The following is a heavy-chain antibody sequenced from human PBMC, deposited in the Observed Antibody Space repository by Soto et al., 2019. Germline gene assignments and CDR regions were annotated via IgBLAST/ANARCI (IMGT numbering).Heavy chain of an antibody. V-gene: IGHV5-51*01. CDR2: MYPGDSDT. Sequence: GESLKISCQSSGYTFSNFWFGWVRQLPGRGLEWVGIMYPGDSDTRYNPSLQGHVTLSVDVTVSTAFLQWRSLETSDTGMYFCARLPRDCNKTSCYYADHWGQGTQVTVSS. J-gene: IGHJ4*02. CDR3: ARLPRDCNKTSCYYADH. CDR1: GYTFSNFW. D-gene: IGHD3-3*01.